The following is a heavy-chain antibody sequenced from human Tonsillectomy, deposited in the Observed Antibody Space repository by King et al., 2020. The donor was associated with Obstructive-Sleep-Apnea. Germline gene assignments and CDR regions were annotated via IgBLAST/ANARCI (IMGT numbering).Heavy chain of an antibody. J-gene: IGHJ4*01. CDR2: IDPSDSYT. CDR1: GYNFADYW. CDR3: ARALLLRSSWYPLDY. Sequence: VQLVESGAEVKKPGESLRISCKISGYNFADYWIIWVRQMPGKGLEWMGKIDPSDSYTDYNPSFQGLVSMSTDTSIGTAFLHLRGLKASDTAMYYCARALLLRSSWYPLDYWGHGTLVTVSS. V-gene: IGHV5-10-1*03. D-gene: IGHD6-13*01.